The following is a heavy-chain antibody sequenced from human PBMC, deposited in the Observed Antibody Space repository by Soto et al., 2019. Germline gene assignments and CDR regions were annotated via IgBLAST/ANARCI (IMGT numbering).Heavy chain of an antibody. Sequence: PSETPSLTCTVPGGPIKNYYWSWIRPPPGKGLEWIGYIYYSGSTNYNPSLKSRVTISVDTSKNQFSLKVSSVTAADTAVYYCARHYCSGGSCYLDYYYYMDVWGKGTTVTVSS. D-gene: IGHD2-15*01. V-gene: IGHV4-59*01. CDR3: ARHYCSGGSCYLDYYYYMDV. J-gene: IGHJ6*03. CDR1: GGPIKNYY. CDR2: IYYSGST.